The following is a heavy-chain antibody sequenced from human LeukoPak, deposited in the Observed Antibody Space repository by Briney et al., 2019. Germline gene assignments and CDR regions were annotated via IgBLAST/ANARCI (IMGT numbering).Heavy chain of an antibody. CDR3: ARDLRTVYYYYGMDV. J-gene: IGHJ6*02. CDR1: GFTFSSYW. CDR2: IKQDGSEK. D-gene: IGHD3-9*01. Sequence: GGSLRLSCAASGFTFSSYWMSWVRQAPGKGLEWVANIKQDGSEKYYVDSVKGRFTISRDNAKNSLYLQMNSLRAEDTAVYYCARDLRTVYYYYGMDVWGQGTTVTVSS. V-gene: IGHV3-7*01.